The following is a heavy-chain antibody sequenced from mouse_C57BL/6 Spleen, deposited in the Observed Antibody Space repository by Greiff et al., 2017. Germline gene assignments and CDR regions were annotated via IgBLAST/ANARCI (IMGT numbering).Heavy chain of an antibody. D-gene: IGHD1-1*01. CDR2: INPNNGTT. CDR3: SHYYGSVCYFEV. V-gene: IGHV1-39*01. J-gene: IGHJ1*03. Sequence: VQLQQSGPELVKPGASVKISCKASGYSFTDYNMNWVKQSNGKSLEWIGVINPNNGTTSSNQQFKGKAPLTVAQSSSTAYMQLNSLTSEDSAVYYCSHYYGSVCYFEVWGTGTTGTVSS. CDR1: GYSFTDYN.